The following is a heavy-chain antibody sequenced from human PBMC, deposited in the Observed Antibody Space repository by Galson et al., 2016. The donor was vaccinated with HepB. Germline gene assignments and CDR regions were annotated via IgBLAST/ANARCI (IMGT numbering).Heavy chain of an antibody. CDR3: AKERLVRRIFDH. Sequence: SLRLSCAASGFVSSNCGLSWVSQAPGKRLQWGASISTRRTTYYSDSVQGRFTISRDNSNNTLYLQMNGLRAEDTAVYYCAKERLVRRIFDHWGQGTLLTVSS. CDR2: ISTRRTT. D-gene: IGHD1-1*01. J-gene: IGHJ4*02. V-gene: IGHV3-23*01. CDR1: GFVSSNCG.